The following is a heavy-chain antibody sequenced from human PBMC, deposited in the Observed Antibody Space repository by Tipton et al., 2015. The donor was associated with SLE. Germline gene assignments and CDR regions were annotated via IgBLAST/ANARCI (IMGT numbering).Heavy chain of an antibody. CDR1: GGSVSTSRYY. D-gene: IGHD5-18*01. J-gene: IGHJ2*01. V-gene: IGHV4-39*07. Sequence: TLSLTCTVSGGSVSTSRYYWGWIRQPPGQGLEWIGNIFFNGNTYYTPSLKSRATISIDMSRNQFSLRLNFVTDVDTAVYYCARTAGRSVKLWYFDLWGRGTLVTVSS. CDR3: ARTAGRSVKLWYFDL. CDR2: IFFNGNT.